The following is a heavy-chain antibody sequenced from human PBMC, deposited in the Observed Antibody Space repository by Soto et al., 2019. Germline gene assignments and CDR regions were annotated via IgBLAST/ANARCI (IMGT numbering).Heavy chain of an antibody. CDR1: GYPFSNYG. Sequence: QVQLVLCGAEVKKPGASVRVSCKPSGYPFSNYGISWMRQAPGQGLEWMGWVNIDKGNTKYAQKFQDRVTMTTDTSTSTVYLELRSLRSDDTALYYCARERGGYRYGDYWGQGTLVTVSS. CDR2: VNIDKGNT. V-gene: IGHV1-18*01. D-gene: IGHD5-18*01. J-gene: IGHJ4*02. CDR3: ARERGGYRYGDY.